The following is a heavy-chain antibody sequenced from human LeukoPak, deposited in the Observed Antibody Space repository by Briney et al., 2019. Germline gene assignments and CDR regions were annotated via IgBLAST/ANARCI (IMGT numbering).Heavy chain of an antibody. V-gene: IGHV4-34*01. CDR1: GGSFSRYY. D-gene: IGHD2-2*01. Sequence: SETLSLTCAVYGGSFSRYYWSWIRQPPGKGLEWIGEINHSGSTNYNPSLKSRVTISVDTSKNQFSLKLSSVTAADTAVYYCARIDGYCSSTSCQSRPYYFDYWGQGTLVTVSS. CDR3: ARIDGYCSSTSCQSRPYYFDY. CDR2: INHSGST. J-gene: IGHJ4*02.